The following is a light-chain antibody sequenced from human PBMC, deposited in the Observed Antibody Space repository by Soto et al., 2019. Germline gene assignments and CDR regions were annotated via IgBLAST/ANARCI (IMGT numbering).Light chain of an antibody. J-gene: IGKJ2*02. CDR1: QSINSQ. CDR2: KAS. CDR3: QQYNTYPCT. Sequence: DIQMTQSPYILSASVGDRVTITCRASQSINSQLAWFQQKPGKAPHLLIYKASSLESGVPSRFSGSGSGTEFTLTISSLQPDDFADYYCQQYNTYPCTFGQGTKLEMK. V-gene: IGKV1-5*03.